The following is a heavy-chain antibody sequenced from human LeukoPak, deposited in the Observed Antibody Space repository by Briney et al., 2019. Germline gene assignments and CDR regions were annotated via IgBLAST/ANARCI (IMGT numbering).Heavy chain of an antibody. CDR2: INHSGST. CDR1: GGSFSGYY. V-gene: IGHV4-34*01. D-gene: IGHD2-2*01. J-gene: IGHJ6*03. CDR3: ARAPYCSSTSCYLVRYYYYYMDV. Sequence: SETLSLTCAVYGGSFSGYYWSWIRQPPGKGLGWIGEINHSGSTNYNPSLKSRVTISVDTSKNQFSLKLSSVTAADTAVYYCARAPYCSSTSCYLVRYYYYYMDVWGKGTTVTVSS.